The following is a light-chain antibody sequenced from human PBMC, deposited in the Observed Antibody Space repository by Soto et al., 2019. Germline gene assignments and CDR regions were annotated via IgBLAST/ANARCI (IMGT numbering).Light chain of an antibody. V-gene: IGKV3-15*01. CDR1: QRLSSN. Sequence: EIVMTHSPATLSVSPCERATLSFSASQRLSSNLAWYQQKPGQAPRLLIYGVSTRATGVPARFSGSGSGTEFTLTISSLQSEDSAVYYCQQYKNWLALTFGGGTKVDIK. CDR3: QQYKNWLALT. CDR2: GVS. J-gene: IGKJ4*01.